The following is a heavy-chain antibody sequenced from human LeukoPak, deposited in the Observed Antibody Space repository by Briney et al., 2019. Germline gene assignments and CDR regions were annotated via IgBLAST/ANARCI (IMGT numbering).Heavy chain of an antibody. J-gene: IGHJ3*01. CDR3: ARGYDLVASRAFDV. CDR2: VYTSGST. V-gene: IGHV4-61*02. CDR1: GGSFSSGRYY. D-gene: IGHD3/OR15-3a*01. Sequence: ASETLSLTCTVSGGSFSSGRYYWSWIRQPAGKGLEWIGCVYTSGSTKYNPALKSRVIISVDMFKNHFSLKLNSVTAADTAVYYWARGYDLVASRAFDVWGRGTMVTGSS.